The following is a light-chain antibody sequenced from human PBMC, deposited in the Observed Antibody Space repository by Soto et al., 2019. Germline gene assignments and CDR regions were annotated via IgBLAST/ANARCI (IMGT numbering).Light chain of an antibody. CDR3: TSYTTKSTWV. Sequence: QSALTQPASVSGSPGQSITISCTGTTSDIGAYNYVSWYQQHPGKAPKLMIYEVTNRPSGASDRFSGSKSDNTASLTISGLRAEDEADYYCTSYTTKSTWVFGGGTKATVL. CDR2: EVT. J-gene: IGLJ3*02. V-gene: IGLV2-14*01. CDR1: TSDIGAYNY.